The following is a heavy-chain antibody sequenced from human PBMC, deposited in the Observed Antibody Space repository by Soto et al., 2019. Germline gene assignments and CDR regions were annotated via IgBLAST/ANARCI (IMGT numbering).Heavy chain of an antibody. Sequence: QVQLEQSGAEVKKPGSSVKVSCKASGGTFNTFAISWVRQAPGQGLEWIGGIIPIFETANYAQRLPDSLTTTADESTRTPYMELSRLTSDDTAIYFCATSTSSSWQNDYWGLGTLVVVSS. D-gene: IGHD6-13*01. CDR2: IIPIFETA. J-gene: IGHJ4*02. V-gene: IGHV1-69*01. CDR1: GGTFNTFA. CDR3: ATSTSSSWQNDY.